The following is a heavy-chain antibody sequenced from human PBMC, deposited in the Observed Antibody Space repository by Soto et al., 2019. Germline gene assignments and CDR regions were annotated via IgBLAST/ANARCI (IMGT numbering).Heavy chain of an antibody. CDR2: IWYDGSNK. D-gene: IGHD1-1*01. CDR3: ARDRVTELEYYGMDV. CDR1: GFTFSSYG. Sequence: PGGSLRLSCAASGFTFSSYGMHWVRQAPGKGLEWVAVIWYDGSNKYYADSVKGRFTISRDNSKNTLYLQMNSLRAEDTAVYYCARDRVTELEYYGMDVWGQGTTVTVSS. J-gene: IGHJ6*02. V-gene: IGHV3-33*01.